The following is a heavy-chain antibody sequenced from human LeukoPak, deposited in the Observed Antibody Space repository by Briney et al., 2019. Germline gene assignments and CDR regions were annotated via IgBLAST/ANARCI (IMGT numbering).Heavy chain of an antibody. CDR2: IYYSGST. D-gene: IGHD2-2*01. CDR1: GGSISSGDYY. Sequence: SETLSLTCTVSGGSISSGDYYWSWIRQPPGTGLEWIGYIYYSGSTYYNPSLKSRVTISVDTSKNQFSLHLNSVTPEDTAVYYCARRLTQYDCFDPWGQGILVTVSS. CDR3: ARRLTQYDCFDP. V-gene: IGHV4-30-4*01. J-gene: IGHJ5*02.